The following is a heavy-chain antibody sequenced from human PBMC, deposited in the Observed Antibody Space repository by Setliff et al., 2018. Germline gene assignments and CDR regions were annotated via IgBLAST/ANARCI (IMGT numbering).Heavy chain of an antibody. CDR1: GGSITDENSW. J-gene: IGHJ5*02. Sequence: SQTLSLTCTVSGGSITDENSWWAWIRQPAGKRPEWLGLIYIIGGTDYNPSLKSRVTISLYTSRNQFSMNLTSVTAADTAVYYCAVDHVTNIAESGYGYTRIDPWGQGIPVTVSS. CDR3: AVDHVTNIAESGYGYTRIDP. V-gene: IGHV4-61*02. D-gene: IGHD6-19*01. CDR2: IYIIGGT.